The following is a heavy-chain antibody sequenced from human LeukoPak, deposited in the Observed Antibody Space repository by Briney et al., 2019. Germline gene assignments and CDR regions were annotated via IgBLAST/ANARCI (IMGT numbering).Heavy chain of an antibody. D-gene: IGHD3-22*01. J-gene: IGHJ4*02. CDR2: ISYDGSNQ. Sequence: GRSLRLSCPVSGFAFSTFAMHWVRQAPGKWLEWVAVISYDGSNQYYADSVKGRFTISRDNSETTLYLQMNSLRAEDTAVYYCARWAYFHDSSGYFFDKWGQGTLVTVSS. CDR3: ARWAYFHDSSGYFFDK. CDR1: GFAFSTFA. V-gene: IGHV3-30*01.